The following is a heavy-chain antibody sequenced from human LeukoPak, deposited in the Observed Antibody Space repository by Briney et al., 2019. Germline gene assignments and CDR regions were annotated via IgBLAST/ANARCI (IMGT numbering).Heavy chain of an antibody. CDR1: GYSISSGYY. J-gene: IGHJ4*02. Sequence: PSETLSLTCAVSGYSISSGYYWGWIRQPPGKGLEWIGSTYHSGSTYYNPSLKSRVTISVDTSKNQFSLKLSSVTAADTAVYYCASGPVVPAATGHFDYWGQGTLVTVSS. CDR2: TYHSGST. V-gene: IGHV4-38-2*01. D-gene: IGHD2-2*01. CDR3: ASGPVVPAATGHFDY.